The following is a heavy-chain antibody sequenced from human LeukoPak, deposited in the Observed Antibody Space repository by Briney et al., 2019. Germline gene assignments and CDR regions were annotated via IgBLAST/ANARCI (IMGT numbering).Heavy chain of an antibody. Sequence: SETLPLTCTVSGGSISSSSYYWGWIRQPPGKGLEWIGSIYYSGSTYYNPSLKSRVTISVDTSKNQFSLKLSSVTAADTAVYYCARLTGIAVAQKWGQGTLVTVSS. V-gene: IGHV4-39*01. J-gene: IGHJ4*02. CDR2: IYYSGST. CDR3: ARLTGIAVAQK. CDR1: GGSISSSSYY. D-gene: IGHD6-19*01.